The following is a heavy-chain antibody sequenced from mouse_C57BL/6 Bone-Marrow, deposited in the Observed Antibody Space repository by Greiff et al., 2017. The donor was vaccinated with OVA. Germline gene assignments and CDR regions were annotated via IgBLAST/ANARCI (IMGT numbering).Heavy chain of an antibody. CDR3: AFYFYGSGYGFAY. CDR2: FHPYNDDT. V-gene: IGHV1-47*01. J-gene: IGHJ3*01. D-gene: IGHD1-1*01. CDR1: GYTFTTYP. Sequence: VQLQQSGAELVKPGASVKMSCKASGYTFTTYPIEWMKQNHGKSLEWIGNFHPYNDDTKYNEKFKGKATLTVEKSSSTVYLELSRLTSDDSAVYYGAFYFYGSGYGFAYWGQGTLVTVSA.